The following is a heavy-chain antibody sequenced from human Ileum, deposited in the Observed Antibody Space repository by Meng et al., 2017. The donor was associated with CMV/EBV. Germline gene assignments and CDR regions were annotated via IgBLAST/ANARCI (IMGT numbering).Heavy chain of an antibody. CDR1: GILLSSYG. D-gene: IGHD5-12*01. J-gene: IGHJ4*02. CDR2: IRYDASTK. CDR3: VRDGFAY. Sequence: GESLKISCAASGILLSSYGIHWVRQAPGEGLEWVAFIRYDASTKYYADFVKGRFTISRDNRKNMVYLQMNSLRVEDAAVYYCVRDGFAYWGQGTLVTVSS. V-gene: IGHV3-30*02.